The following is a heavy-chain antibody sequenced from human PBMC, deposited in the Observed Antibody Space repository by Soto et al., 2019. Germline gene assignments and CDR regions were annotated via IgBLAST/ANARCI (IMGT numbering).Heavy chain of an antibody. D-gene: IGHD3-10*01. CDR1: GFIFSHYA. CDR3: AIFGFGVLLPDNFFDP. CDR2: INDGGDNT. J-gene: IGHJ5*02. V-gene: IGHV3-23*01. Sequence: GGSLRLSCAASGFIFSHYAMSWVRQVPGKGLEWVAGINDGGDNTDSADSVKGRFTISRDNFKSTLYLQMSSLRAEDTAIYYCAIFGFGVLLPDNFFDPWGQGTLVTVSS.